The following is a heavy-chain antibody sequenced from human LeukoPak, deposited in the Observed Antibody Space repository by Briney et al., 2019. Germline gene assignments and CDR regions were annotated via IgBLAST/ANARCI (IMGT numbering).Heavy chain of an antibody. CDR1: GFTFSSYA. V-gene: IGHV3-30-3*01. J-gene: IGHJ4*02. Sequence: PGGSLRLSCAASGFTFSSYAMHWVRQAPGKGLEWVAVISYDGSNKYYADSVKGRFTISRDNSKNTLYLQMNSLGAEDTAVYYCAREGQWLPTGYWGQGTLVTVSS. CDR3: AREGQWLPTGY. D-gene: IGHD6-19*01. CDR2: ISYDGSNK.